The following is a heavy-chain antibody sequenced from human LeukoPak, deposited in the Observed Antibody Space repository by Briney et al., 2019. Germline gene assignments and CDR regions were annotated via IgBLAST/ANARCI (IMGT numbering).Heavy chain of an antibody. V-gene: IGHV3-23*01. CDR2: ISGSGGST. CDR3: ARLPGYSSSWYLRAYYYYYGMDV. J-gene: IGHJ6*02. Sequence: GGSLRLSCAASGFTFSSYAMSWVRQAPGKGLEWVSAISGSGGSTYYADSVKGRFTISRDNSKNSLYLQMNSLRAEDTAVYYCARLPGYSSSWYLRAYYYYYGMDVWGQGTTVTVSS. CDR1: GFTFSSYA. D-gene: IGHD6-13*01.